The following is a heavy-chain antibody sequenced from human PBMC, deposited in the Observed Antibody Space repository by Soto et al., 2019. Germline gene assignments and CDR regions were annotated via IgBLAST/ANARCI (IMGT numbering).Heavy chain of an antibody. D-gene: IGHD2-2*01. J-gene: IGHJ6*03. CDR3: ARLVVVPAADVKSYYYYYMDG. Sequence: ASVKVSCKASGYTFTSYDINWVRQATGQGLEWMGWMNPNSGNTGYAQKFQGRVPMTRNTSISTAYMELSSLRSEDTAVYYCARLVVVPAADVKSYYYYYMDGWGKGTTVTVSS. V-gene: IGHV1-8*01. CDR1: GYTFTSYD. CDR2: MNPNSGNT.